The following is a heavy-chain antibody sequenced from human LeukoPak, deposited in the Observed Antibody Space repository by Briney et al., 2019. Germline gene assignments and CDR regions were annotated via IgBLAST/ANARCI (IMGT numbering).Heavy chain of an antibody. V-gene: IGHV1-69*06. Sequence: SVRVSCAASGGTFSSYAISWVRQAPGQGLEWMGVTIPIFGTANYAQTFQGRFTITGDKSTSTAYMELSSLRSEDTAVYYCARVSIGYCSGGSCSSFDYWGQGTLVTVSS. CDR3: ARVSIGYCSGGSCSSFDY. CDR1: GGTFSSYA. CDR2: TIPIFGTA. J-gene: IGHJ4*02. D-gene: IGHD2-15*01.